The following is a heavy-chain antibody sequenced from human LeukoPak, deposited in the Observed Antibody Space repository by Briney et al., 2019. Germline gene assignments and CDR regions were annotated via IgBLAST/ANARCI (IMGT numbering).Heavy chain of an antibody. J-gene: IGHJ3*02. CDR2: IKHDGSEK. V-gene: IGHV3-7*03. CDR3: ARSDMIVNAFDI. D-gene: IGHD3-22*01. Sequence: GGSLRLSCAASGFAFNSYWMSWVRQAPGKGPEWVASIKHDGSEKYYVDSMKGRFTISRDNAKNSLYLQMNSLRVEDTAVYYCARSDMIVNAFDIWGQGTMVTVSS. CDR1: GFAFNSYW.